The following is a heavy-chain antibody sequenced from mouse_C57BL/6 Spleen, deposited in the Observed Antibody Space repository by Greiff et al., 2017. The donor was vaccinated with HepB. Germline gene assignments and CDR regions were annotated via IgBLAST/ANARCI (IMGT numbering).Heavy chain of an antibody. CDR1: GYTFTEYT. V-gene: IGHV1-62-2*01. J-gene: IGHJ4*01. CDR3: ARHEGAMYYDYDGRYAMDY. D-gene: IGHD2-4*01. Sequence: VQLQQSGAELVKPGASVKLSCKASGYTFTEYTIHWVKQRSGQGLEWIGWFYPGSGSIKYNEKFKDKATLTADKSSSTVYMELSRLTSEDSAVYFCARHEGAMYYDYDGRYAMDYWGQGTSVTVSS. CDR2: FYPGSGSI.